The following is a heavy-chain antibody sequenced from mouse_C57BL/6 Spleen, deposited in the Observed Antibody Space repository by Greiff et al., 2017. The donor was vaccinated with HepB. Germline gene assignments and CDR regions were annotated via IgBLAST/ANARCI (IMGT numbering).Heavy chain of an antibody. Sequence: VQLQESGAELVKPGASVKISCKASGYAFSSYWMNWVKQRPGKGLEWIGQIYPGDGDTNYNGKFKGKATLTADKSSSTAYMQLSSLTSEDSAVYFCATMRLGNYDFDYWGQGTTLTVSS. V-gene: IGHV1-80*01. D-gene: IGHD2-1*01. J-gene: IGHJ2*01. CDR1: GYAFSSYW. CDR3: ATMRLGNYDFDY. CDR2: IYPGDGDT.